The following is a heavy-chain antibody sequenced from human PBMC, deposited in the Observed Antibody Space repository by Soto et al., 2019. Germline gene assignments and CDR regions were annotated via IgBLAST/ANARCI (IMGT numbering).Heavy chain of an antibody. CDR3: ARIPRYCSGGSCYPGYYFDY. CDR2: IDWDDDK. D-gene: IGHD2-15*01. J-gene: IGHJ4*02. V-gene: IGHV2-70*11. CDR1: GFSLSTSGMC. Sequence: SGPTLVNPTQTLTLTCTLSGFSLSTSGMCVSWIRQPPGKALEWLARIDWDDDKYYSTSLKTRLTISKDTSKNQVVLTMTNMDPVDTATYYCARIPRYCSGGSCYPGYYFDYWGQGTLVTVSS.